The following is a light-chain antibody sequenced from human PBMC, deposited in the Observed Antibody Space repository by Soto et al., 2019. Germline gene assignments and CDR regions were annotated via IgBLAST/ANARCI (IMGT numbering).Light chain of an antibody. CDR3: QQYSNWPLT. CDR1: QSIGTY. V-gene: IGKV3-11*01. CDR2: DAS. J-gene: IGKJ4*01. Sequence: ETVMTQSPPTLPLSPGERAIVSCRASQSIGTYLAWYQRKPGQAPRLLIYDASTRATGIPARFSGSGSGTDFTLTISSLEPEDFAVYYCQQYSNWPLTFGGGTKVDIK.